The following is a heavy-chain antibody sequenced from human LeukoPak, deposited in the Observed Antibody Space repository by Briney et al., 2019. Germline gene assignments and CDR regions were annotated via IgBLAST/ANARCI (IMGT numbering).Heavy chain of an antibody. D-gene: IGHD4-17*01. CDR2: INHSGGT. Sequence: PSETLSLTCAVYGGSFSGYYWSWIRQPPGKGLEWIGEINHSGGTNYNPSLKSRVTISLDTSKNQFSLKLSSVTAADTAVYYCARGLTTVTLDYWGQGTLVTVSS. V-gene: IGHV4-34*01. CDR3: ARGLTTVTLDY. CDR1: GGSFSGYY. J-gene: IGHJ4*02.